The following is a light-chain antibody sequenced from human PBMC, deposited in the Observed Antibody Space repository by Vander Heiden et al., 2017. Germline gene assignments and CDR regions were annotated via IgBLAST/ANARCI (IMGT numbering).Light chain of an antibody. Sequence: DIQMPQSPSTLSASVGDSVTITCRASQSISSWLAWYQQKPGKAPKLLIYKASSLESGVPSRCSGSGAGTEFTLTISSLQPDDFATYYCQQYNSYSTFGQGTKVEIK. J-gene: IGKJ1*01. CDR1: QSISSW. CDR2: KAS. CDR3: QQYNSYST. V-gene: IGKV1-5*03.